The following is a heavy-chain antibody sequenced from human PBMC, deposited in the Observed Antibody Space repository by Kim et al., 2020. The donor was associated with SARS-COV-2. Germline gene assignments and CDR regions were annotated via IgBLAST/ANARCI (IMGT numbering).Heavy chain of an antibody. J-gene: IGHJ6*02. CDR1: GGSIIDYY. D-gene: IGHD3-9*01. Sequence: SETLSLTCTVSGGSIIDYYWSWIRQPAGKGLEWIGRLYHSGHTHYNPSLKTRVTMSIDTSKNQFSLNLSSVTAADTAVYYCSRTGPMDVWGRGTTVIVSS. CDR3: SRTGPMDV. V-gene: IGHV4-4*07. CDR2: LYHSGHT.